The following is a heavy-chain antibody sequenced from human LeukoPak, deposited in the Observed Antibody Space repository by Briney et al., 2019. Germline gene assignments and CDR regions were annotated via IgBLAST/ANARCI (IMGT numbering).Heavy chain of an antibody. V-gene: IGHV3-23*01. CDR2: ISDSGGST. CDR1: GITLSHYG. D-gene: IGHD3-22*01. Sequence: GGSLRLSCAVSGITLSHYGMSWVRQAPGKGLEWVAGISDSGGSTNYADSVKGRFTISRDTPKNTLYLQMNSLRAEDTAVYFCARRGVVIRVILVGFHKEAFYFDSWGQGALVTVSS. CDR3: ARRGVVIRVILVGFHKEAFYFDS. J-gene: IGHJ4*02.